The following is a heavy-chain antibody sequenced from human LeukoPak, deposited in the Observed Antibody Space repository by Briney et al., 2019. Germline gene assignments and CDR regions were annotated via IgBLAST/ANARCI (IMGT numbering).Heavy chain of an antibody. V-gene: IGHV4-39*07. CDR2: IYYSGST. D-gene: IGHD3-10*01. Sequence: SETLSLTCTVSGGSISSSSYYWGWIRQPPGKGLEWIGSIYYSGSTYYNPSLKSRVTMSVDTSKNQFSLKLSSVTAADTAVYYCARAMVRGVLDYWGQGTLVTVSS. CDR1: GGSISSSSYY. CDR3: ARAMVRGVLDY. J-gene: IGHJ4*02.